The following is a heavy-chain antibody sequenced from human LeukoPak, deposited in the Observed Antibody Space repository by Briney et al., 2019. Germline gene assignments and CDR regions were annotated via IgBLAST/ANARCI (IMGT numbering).Heavy chain of an antibody. Sequence: GGSLRLSCAASGFTFSNYWMHWVRQAPGKGLMWAARISYDGSSADHADSVKGRFTISRDNAKNTLYLRMNSLRVEDTGVYYCARRRTIGDYDYWGQGTLVTVSS. CDR3: ARRRTIGDYDY. CDR2: ISYDGSSA. J-gene: IGHJ4*02. D-gene: IGHD3-16*01. CDR1: GFTFSNYW. V-gene: IGHV3-74*01.